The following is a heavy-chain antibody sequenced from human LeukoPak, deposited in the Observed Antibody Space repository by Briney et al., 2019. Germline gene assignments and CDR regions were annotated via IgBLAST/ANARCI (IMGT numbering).Heavy chain of an antibody. J-gene: IGHJ4*02. V-gene: IGHV3-21*01. D-gene: IGHD3-16*02. CDR1: GFTFSSYS. CDR2: ISSSSSYI. CDR3: ARESMITFGGVIVGPFDY. Sequence: GGSLRLSCAASGFTFSSYSMNWVRQAPGKGLEWVSSISSSSSYIYYADSVKGRFTISRDNAKNSLYLQMNSLRAEDTAVYYCARESMITFGGVIVGPFDYWGQGTLVTVSS.